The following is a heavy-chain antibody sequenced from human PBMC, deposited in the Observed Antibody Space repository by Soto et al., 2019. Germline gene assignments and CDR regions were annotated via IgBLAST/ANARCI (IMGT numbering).Heavy chain of an antibody. Sequence: LSLTCTVSGGSISSYYWSWIRQPPGKGLEWIGYIYYSGSTNYNPSLKSRVTISVDTSKNQFSLKLSSVTAADTAVYYCARDSQNAFDIWGQGTMVTVSS. J-gene: IGHJ3*02. CDR3: ARDSQNAFDI. CDR1: GGSISSYY. CDR2: IYYSGST. V-gene: IGHV4-59*01.